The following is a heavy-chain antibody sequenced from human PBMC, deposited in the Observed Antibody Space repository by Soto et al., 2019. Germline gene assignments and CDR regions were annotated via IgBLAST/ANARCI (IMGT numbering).Heavy chain of an antibody. J-gene: IGHJ4*02. CDR1: GYNFVTYG. V-gene: IGHV1-18*01. CDR2: ISVYSGNT. CDR3: ARNTPFFESSGSADY. D-gene: IGHD3-22*01. Sequence: ASVKVSCKTSGYNFVTYGITWVRQAPGQGPEWMGWISVYSGNTNSAQKFHDRVTLTTDTSTTTAYMDLRNLTSDDSAFYYCARNTPFFESSGSADYWGQGTLVTVAS.